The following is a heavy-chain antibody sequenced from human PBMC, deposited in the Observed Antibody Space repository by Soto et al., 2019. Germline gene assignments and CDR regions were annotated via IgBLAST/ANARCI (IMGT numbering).Heavy chain of an antibody. Sequence: PSETLSLTCAVSGGSISSGGYSWSWIRQPPGKGLEWIGYIYHSGSTYYNPSLKSRVTISVDRSKNQFSLKLSSVTAADTAVYYCARAEGRYYDILTGLSPYYYGMDVWGQGTTVTVSS. D-gene: IGHD3-9*01. J-gene: IGHJ6*02. CDR2: IYHSGST. V-gene: IGHV4-30-2*01. CDR3: ARAEGRYYDILTGLSPYYYGMDV. CDR1: GGSISSGGYS.